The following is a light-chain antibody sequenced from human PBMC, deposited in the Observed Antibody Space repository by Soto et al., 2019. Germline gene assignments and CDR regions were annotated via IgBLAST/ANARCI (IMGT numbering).Light chain of an antibody. CDR1: QSVAGRY. J-gene: IGKJ1*01. CDR3: HQRQSWPRT. Sequence: EIVLTQSPGTLSLSPGERATLSCRASQSVAGRYLAWYQQKPGQAPRLLIYDTSARATGVPARFSGSRSGPEFTLTINSLQSEDFAVYYCHQRQSWPRTFGQGTKVDIK. CDR2: DTS. V-gene: IGKV3-15*01.